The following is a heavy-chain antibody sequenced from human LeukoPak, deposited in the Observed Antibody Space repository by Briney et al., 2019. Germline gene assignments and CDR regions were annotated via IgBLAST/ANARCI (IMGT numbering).Heavy chain of an antibody. Sequence: GGSLRLSCAASGFTFSSYEMNWVRQAPGKGLEWVAFIRYDGSNKYYADSVKGRFTISRDNSKNTLYLQMNSLRAEDTAVYYCAKLLQGYFDYWGQGTLVTVSS. D-gene: IGHD4-11*01. CDR2: IRYDGSNK. CDR3: AKLLQGYFDY. V-gene: IGHV3-30*02. CDR1: GFTFSSYE. J-gene: IGHJ4*02.